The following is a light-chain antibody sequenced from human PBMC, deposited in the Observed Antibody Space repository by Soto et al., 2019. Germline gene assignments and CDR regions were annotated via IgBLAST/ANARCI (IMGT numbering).Light chain of an antibody. CDR2: VAS. J-gene: IGKJ2*01. CDR1: QSLSSNF. CDR3: QQYGSSPYT. Sequence: EIVLTQSPGTLSLSPGERATLSCRASQSLSSNFLAWYQQKPGQAPRLLIYVASSRATGIPDRFSGSGSGTDFTLTISRLEPEDFAVYYCQQYGSSPYTFGQGTKLEIK. V-gene: IGKV3-20*01.